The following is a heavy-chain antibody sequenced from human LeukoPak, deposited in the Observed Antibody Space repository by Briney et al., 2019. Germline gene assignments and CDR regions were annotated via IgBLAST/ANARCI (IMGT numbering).Heavy chain of an antibody. CDR3: ARETSPLGYCSSTSCPKSYGMDV. J-gene: IGHJ6*02. V-gene: IGHV3-30-3*01. CDR1: GFTFSSYA. CDR2: ISYDGSNK. Sequence: PGGSLRLSCAASGFTFSSYAMHWVRQAPGKGLEWVAVISYDGSNKYYADSVKGRFTISRDNAKNSLYLQMNSLRAEDTAVYYCARETSPLGYCSSTSCPKSYGMDVWGQGTTVTVSS. D-gene: IGHD2-2*01.